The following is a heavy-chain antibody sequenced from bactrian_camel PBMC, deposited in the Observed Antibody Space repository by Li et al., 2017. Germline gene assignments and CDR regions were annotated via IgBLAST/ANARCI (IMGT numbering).Heavy chain of an antibody. CDR2: KTTSSGST. Sequence: QAGGSLTLSCATQTLVDSNTDMGWFRRAPGKEREGVAQKTTSSGSTSYADSVKGRFTISQDNAKNTLYLQMNSLKPEDTGLYFCAAGDTWYCLSDFRARNFAYWGQGTQVTVS. D-gene: IGHD2*01. CDR1: TLVDSNTD. V-gene: IGHV3S68*01. CDR3: AAGDTWYCLSDFRARNFAY. J-gene: IGHJ6*01.